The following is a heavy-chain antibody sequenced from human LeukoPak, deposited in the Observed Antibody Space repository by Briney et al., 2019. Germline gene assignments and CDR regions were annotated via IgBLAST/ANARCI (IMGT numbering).Heavy chain of an antibody. Sequence: ASVKVSCKASGYTFTGYYMHWVRQAPGQGLEWMGWINPNSGGTNYAQKLQGRVTMTTDTSTSTAYMELRSLRSDDTAVYYCARDAGYYDSSGYYFHWGQGTLVTVSS. V-gene: IGHV1-2*02. J-gene: IGHJ4*02. CDR1: GYTFTGYY. CDR3: ARDAGYYDSSGYYFH. D-gene: IGHD3-22*01. CDR2: INPNSGGT.